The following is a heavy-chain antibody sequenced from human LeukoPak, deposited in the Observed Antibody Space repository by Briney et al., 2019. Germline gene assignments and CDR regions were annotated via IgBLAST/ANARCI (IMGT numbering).Heavy chain of an antibody. Sequence: GGSLRLSCAASGFTFSSYAMSWVRQASGKGLEWVSAISGSGGSTYYADSVKGRFTISRDNSKNSLYLQMNSLRTEDTASYYCARRSYDSYYGMDVWGQGTTVTV. CDR3: ARRSYDSYYGMDV. V-gene: IGHV3-23*01. CDR1: GFTFSSYA. J-gene: IGHJ6*02. D-gene: IGHD2-2*01. CDR2: ISGSGGST.